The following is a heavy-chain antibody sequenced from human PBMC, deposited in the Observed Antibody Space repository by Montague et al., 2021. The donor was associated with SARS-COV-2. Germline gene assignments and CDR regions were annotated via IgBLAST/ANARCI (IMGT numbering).Heavy chain of an antibody. Sequence: SETLSLTCIVSGSSVRSYYWSWIRQPPGKGLEWIGHIYDSGSTXXXPSXXXRVTISVDTSKNQFSLKLSSVTAADTAVYYCARENTVTTFGGPYYIDSWGQGTLVTVSA. CDR3: ARENTVTTFGGPYYIDS. CDR2: IYDSGST. D-gene: IGHD4-17*01. J-gene: IGHJ4*02. CDR1: GSSVRSYY. V-gene: IGHV4-59*02.